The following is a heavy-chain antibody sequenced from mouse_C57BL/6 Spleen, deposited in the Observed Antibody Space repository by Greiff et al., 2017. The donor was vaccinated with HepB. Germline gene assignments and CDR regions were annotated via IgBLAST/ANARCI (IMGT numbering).Heavy chain of an antibody. CDR2: ISGGGGNT. Sequence: EVKLMESGGGLVKPGGSLKLSCAASGFTFSSYTMSWVRQTPEKRLEWVATISGGGGNTYYPDSVKGRFTISRDNAKNTLYLQMSSLRSEDTALYYCARHETGYYEGYYAMDYWGQGTSVTVSS. D-gene: IGHD2-3*01. CDR3: ARHETGYYEGYYAMDY. CDR1: GFTFSSYT. J-gene: IGHJ4*01. V-gene: IGHV5-9*01.